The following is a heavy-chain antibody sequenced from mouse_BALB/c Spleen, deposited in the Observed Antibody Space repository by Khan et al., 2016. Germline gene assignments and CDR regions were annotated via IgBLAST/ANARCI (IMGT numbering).Heavy chain of an antibody. J-gene: IGHJ3*01. CDR2: INTYTGEP. CDR3: ARSSIYYDYDGFAY. V-gene: IGHV9-3-1*01. D-gene: IGHD2-4*01. Sequence: QIQLVQSGPELKKPGETVKISCKASGYTFTNYGMNWVKQAPGKGLKWMGWINTYTGEPTYADDFKGRFAFSLETSASTAYLQINNLKNEDTATXFCARSSIYYDYDGFAYWGQGTLVTVSA. CDR1: GYTFTNYG.